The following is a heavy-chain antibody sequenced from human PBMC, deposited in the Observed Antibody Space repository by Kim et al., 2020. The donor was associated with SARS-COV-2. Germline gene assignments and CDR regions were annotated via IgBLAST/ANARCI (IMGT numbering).Heavy chain of an antibody. CDR1: GGSFSGYY. V-gene: IGHV4-34*01. CDR3: AINTVVIDLAAFDY. J-gene: IGHJ4*02. D-gene: IGHD2-15*01. Sequence: SETLSLTCAVYGGSFSGYYWSWIRQPPGKGLEWIGEINHSGSTNYNPSLKSRVTISVDTSKNQFSLKLSSVTAADTAVYYCAINTVVIDLAAFDYWGQGTLVTVSS. CDR2: INHSGST.